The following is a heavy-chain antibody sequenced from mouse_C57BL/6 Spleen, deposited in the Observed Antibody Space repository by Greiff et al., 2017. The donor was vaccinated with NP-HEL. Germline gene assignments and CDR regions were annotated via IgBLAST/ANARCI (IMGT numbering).Heavy chain of an antibody. CDR3: ARDYDGYFYFDY. Sequence: VQLQESGPELVKPGASVKISCKASGYAFSSSWMNWVKQRPGKGLEWIGRIYPGDGDTNYNEKFKGKATLTADKSSSTAYMQLSSLTSEDSAVYVCARDYDGYFYFDYWGQGTTLTVSS. CDR1: GYAFSSSW. D-gene: IGHD2-3*01. J-gene: IGHJ2*01. CDR2: IYPGDGDT. V-gene: IGHV1-82*01.